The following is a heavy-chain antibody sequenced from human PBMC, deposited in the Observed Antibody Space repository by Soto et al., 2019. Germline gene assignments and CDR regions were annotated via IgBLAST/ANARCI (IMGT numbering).Heavy chain of an antibody. J-gene: IGHJ4*02. D-gene: IGHD3-22*01. CDR1: GFTFSSYA. CDR3: ANALYYYDSSGYYSFDY. Sequence: VGSLRLSCAASGFTFSSYAMSWVRQAPGKGLEWVSAISGSGGSTYYADSVKGRFTISRDNSKNTLYLQMNSLRAEDTAVYYCANALYYYDSSGYYSFDYWGQGTLVTVSS. V-gene: IGHV3-23*01. CDR2: ISGSGGST.